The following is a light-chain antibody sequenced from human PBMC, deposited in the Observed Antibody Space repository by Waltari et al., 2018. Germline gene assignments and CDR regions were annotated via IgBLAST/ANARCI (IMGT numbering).Light chain of an antibody. Sequence: DIQMTQSPSSLSASVGDRVTITCRASQSISSYLNWYQQKPGKAPKLLIYAASHLQSGVPSRFSGSGSATDFTLTISSLQPEDFAPYYCQQSYSTPPYTFGQGTSLAIK. CDR2: AAS. J-gene: IGKJ2*01. V-gene: IGKV1-39*01. CDR1: QSISSY. CDR3: QQSYSTPPYT.